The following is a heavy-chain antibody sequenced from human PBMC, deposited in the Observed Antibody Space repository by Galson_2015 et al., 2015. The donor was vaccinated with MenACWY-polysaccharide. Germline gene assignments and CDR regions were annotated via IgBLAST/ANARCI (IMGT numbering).Heavy chain of an antibody. CDR1: GFTFSSYW. J-gene: IGHJ4*02. V-gene: IGHV3-74*01. CDR3: AIYCSSTSCYSRGGHY. D-gene: IGHD2-2*01. CDR2: INSDGSST. Sequence: LRLSCAASGFTFSSYWMHWVRQAPGKGLVWVSRINSDGSSTSYADSVKGRFTISRDNAKNTLYLQMNSLRAEDTAVYYCAIYCSSTSCYSRGGHYWGQGTLVTVSS.